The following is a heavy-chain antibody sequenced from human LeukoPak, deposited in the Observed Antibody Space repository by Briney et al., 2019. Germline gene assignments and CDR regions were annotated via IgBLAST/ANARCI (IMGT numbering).Heavy chain of an antibody. J-gene: IGHJ6*03. V-gene: IGHV1-69*05. D-gene: IGHD5-18*01. CDR3: ARVRSGADTAMVRGYYMDV. CDR1: GGTFSSYA. CDR2: IIPIFGTA. Sequence: GASAKVSCKASGGTFSSYAISWVRQAPGQGLEWMGWIIPIFGTANYAQKFQGRVTITTDESTSTAYMELSSLRSEDTAVYYCARVRSGADTAMVRGYYMDVWGKGTTVTVSS.